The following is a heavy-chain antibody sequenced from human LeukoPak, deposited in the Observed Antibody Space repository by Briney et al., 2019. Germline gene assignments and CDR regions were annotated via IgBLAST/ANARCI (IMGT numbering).Heavy chain of an antibody. Sequence: PGGSLRLSCAASGFTFSNYAMNWVRQAPGKGLEWVSAISGSGGDTYCADSVKGRFTISRDNSKNTLYLQMNSLRAEDTAVYYCRYFLPHFDYWGQGTLVTVSS. CDR1: GFTFSNYA. V-gene: IGHV3-23*01. D-gene: IGHD2/OR15-2a*01. J-gene: IGHJ4*02. CDR3: RYFLPHFDY. CDR2: ISGSGGDT.